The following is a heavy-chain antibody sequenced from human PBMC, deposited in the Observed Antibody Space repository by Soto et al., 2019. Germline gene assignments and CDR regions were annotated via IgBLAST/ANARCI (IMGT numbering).Heavy chain of an antibody. CDR3: ARGYDSSGYSDY. D-gene: IGHD3-22*01. CDR1: GFSLSTSGMC. V-gene: IGHV2-70*01. Sequence: SGPTLANPTQTLTLTCTFSGFSLSTSGMCVSWIRQPPGKALEWLALIDWDDDKYYSTSLKTRLTISKDTSKNQVVLTMTNMDPVDTATYYCARGYDSSGYSDYWGQGTLVTVSS. J-gene: IGHJ4*02. CDR2: IDWDDDK.